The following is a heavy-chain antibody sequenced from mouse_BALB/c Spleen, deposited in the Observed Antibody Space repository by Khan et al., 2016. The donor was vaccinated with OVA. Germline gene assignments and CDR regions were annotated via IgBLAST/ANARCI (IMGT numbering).Heavy chain of an antibody. V-gene: IGHV2-9*02. CDR1: GFSLSNYG. Sequence: QVQLKESGPGLVAPSQSLSITCSVSGFSLSNYGVNWVRQPPGPGLEWLGIIWAGGSTNYNSALMSKLSIRKDNAKSQVFLKMNSLQTDDTAMYXCARGTAYYGNYEAMDYWGQGTSVTVSS. CDR2: IWAGGST. CDR3: ARGTAYYGNYEAMDY. D-gene: IGHD2-10*01. J-gene: IGHJ4*01.